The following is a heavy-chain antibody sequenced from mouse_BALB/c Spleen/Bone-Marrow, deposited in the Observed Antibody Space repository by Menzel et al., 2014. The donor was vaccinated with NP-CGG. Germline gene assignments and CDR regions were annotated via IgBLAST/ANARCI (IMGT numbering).Heavy chain of an antibody. CDR3: ARGGISVDY. V-gene: IGHV1-80*01. CDR2: IYPVDGDT. Sequence: QVQLQQSGAELVRPGSSVKISCKSSGYVFSTYWINWVKQRPGQGLEWIGQIYPVDGDTDFNGKFKDKATLTADESSNTAYMQLSSLTSEDSAVYFCARGGISVDYWGQGTTLTVSS. J-gene: IGHJ2*01. CDR1: GYVFSTYW.